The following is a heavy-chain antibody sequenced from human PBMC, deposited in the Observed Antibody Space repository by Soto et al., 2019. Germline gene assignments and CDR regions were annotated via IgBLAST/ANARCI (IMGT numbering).Heavy chain of an antibody. CDR1: DESLSGDS. V-gene: IGHV4-34*01. CDR2: INHSGST. J-gene: IGHJ4*01. Sequence: SENLSITCAVYDESLSGDSWSWIRQPPGKGLEWIGEINHSGSTNYNPSLKSRVTISVDTSKNQFSLKLSSVTAADTAVYSCACRLAYWGHLTLVTLS. CDR3: ACRLAY.